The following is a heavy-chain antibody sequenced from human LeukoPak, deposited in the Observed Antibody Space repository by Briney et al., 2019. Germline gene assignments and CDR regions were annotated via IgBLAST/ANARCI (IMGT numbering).Heavy chain of an antibody. D-gene: IGHD2-2*01. CDR3: AKCTTTCYANAFHI. J-gene: IGHJ3*02. V-gene: IGHV3-23*01. Sequence: SRGSLRLSCAASGFTFSSYAMGWVRQAPGKGLEWVSAISGSGGDTEYADSVKGRFTISRDNSKNTLSLQMNSLRVEDTAVYYCAKCTTTCYANAFHIWGQGTMVTVSS. CDR2: ISGSGGDT. CDR1: GFTFSSYA.